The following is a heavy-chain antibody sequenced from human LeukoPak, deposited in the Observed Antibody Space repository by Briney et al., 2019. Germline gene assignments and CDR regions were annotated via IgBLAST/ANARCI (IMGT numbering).Heavy chain of an antibody. Sequence: PSETLSLXCAVYGGSFSGYYWSWIRQPPGKGLEWIGEINHSGSTNYNPSLKSRVTISVDTSKNQFSLKLSSVTAADTAVYYCARGRQQLVRGQAFDYWGQGTLVTVSS. CDR1: GGSFSGYY. V-gene: IGHV4-34*01. CDR3: ARGRQQLVRGQAFDY. D-gene: IGHD6-13*01. J-gene: IGHJ4*02. CDR2: INHSGST.